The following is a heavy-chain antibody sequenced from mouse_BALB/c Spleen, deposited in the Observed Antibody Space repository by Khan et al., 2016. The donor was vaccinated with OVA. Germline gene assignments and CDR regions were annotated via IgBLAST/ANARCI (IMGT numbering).Heavy chain of an antibody. J-gene: IGHJ3*01. CDR2: ISTYYGHA. CDR1: GYTFTDFT. V-gene: IGHV1S137*01. Sequence: QVQLQQSGAELVRPGVSVKISCKGSGYTFTDFTMHWVNQSPAMGLEWMGVISTYYGHASYNEMFKDKATLTTDKSSSTAYMQLSSLTSEDSAVFDSTRKELYSVIDYWGQGTLVTVSA. D-gene: IGHD1-3*01. CDR3: TRKELYSVIDY.